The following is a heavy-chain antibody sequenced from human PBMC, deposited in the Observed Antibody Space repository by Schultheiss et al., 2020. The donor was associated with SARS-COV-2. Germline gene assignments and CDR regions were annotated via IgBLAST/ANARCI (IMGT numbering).Heavy chain of an antibody. J-gene: IGHJ4*02. V-gene: IGHV3-30*04. CDR3: ARIGTGTTAE. D-gene: IGHD1-7*01. CDR1: GFTFSSYA. CDR2: ISYDGSNK. Sequence: GGSLRLSCAASGFTFSSYAMHWVRQALGKGLEWVAVISYDGSNKYYADSVKGRFTISRDNSKNTLYLQMNSLRAEDTAVYYCARIGTGTTAEWGQGTLVTVSS.